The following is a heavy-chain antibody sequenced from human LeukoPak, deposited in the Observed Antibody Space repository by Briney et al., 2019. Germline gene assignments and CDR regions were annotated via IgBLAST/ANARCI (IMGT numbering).Heavy chain of an antibody. CDR3: ARGGTSNYNNWFDP. D-gene: IGHD4-11*01. V-gene: IGHV4-34*01. CDR2: ITHSGNT. CDR1: GGSFSGYY. J-gene: IGHJ5*02. Sequence: PSETLSLTCAVYGGSFSGYYWSWIRQSPGKGLEWIGEITHSGNTNYNPSLKSRVTISKDTSNNQLSLKLSSVTAADTAVYYCARGGTSNYNNWFDPWGQGTLVTVSS.